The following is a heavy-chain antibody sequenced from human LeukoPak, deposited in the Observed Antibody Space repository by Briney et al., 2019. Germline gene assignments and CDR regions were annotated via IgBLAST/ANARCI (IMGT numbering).Heavy chain of an antibody. CDR3: ARERGGYSYGDY. V-gene: IGHV1-18*01. CDR1: GYTFSSYG. D-gene: IGHD5-18*01. CDR2: INTYNGNT. Sequence: GASVKVSCKASGYTFSSYGISWVRQAPGQGLEWMGRINTYNGNTNYAQKLQGRVTMTTDTSTSTAYMELRSLRSDDTAVYYCARERGGYSYGDYWGQGTLVTVSS. J-gene: IGHJ4*02.